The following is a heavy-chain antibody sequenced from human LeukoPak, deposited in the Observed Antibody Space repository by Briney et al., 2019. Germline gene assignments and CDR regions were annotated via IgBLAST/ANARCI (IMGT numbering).Heavy chain of an antibody. Sequence: TSETLSLTCTVSGGSISSGDYYWSWIRQPPGKGLEWIGYIYYSGSTYYNPSLKSRVTISVDTSKNQFSLKLSSVTAADTAVYYCARGDYYDSSGPYPFDALGFDYWGQGTLVTVSS. CDR1: GGSISSGDYY. D-gene: IGHD3-22*01. CDR2: IYYSGST. CDR3: ARGDYYDSSGPYPFDALGFDY. J-gene: IGHJ4*02. V-gene: IGHV4-30-4*02.